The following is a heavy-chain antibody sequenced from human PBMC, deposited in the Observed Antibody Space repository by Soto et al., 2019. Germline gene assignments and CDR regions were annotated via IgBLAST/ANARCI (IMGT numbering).Heavy chain of an antibody. J-gene: IGHJ6*02. V-gene: IGHV3-48*02. Sequence: GSLRLSCGASGFTFFTYSMDLVRQGPGKGLEWISYISSGSDTIYYADSVKGRFTISRDNAKNSLDLQMNSLRDEDTAVYYCARDGKFYYYYYGMDVWGQGTTVTVSS. CDR3: ARDGKFYYYYYGMDV. D-gene: IGHD1-26*01. CDR2: ISSGSDTI. CDR1: GFTFFTYS.